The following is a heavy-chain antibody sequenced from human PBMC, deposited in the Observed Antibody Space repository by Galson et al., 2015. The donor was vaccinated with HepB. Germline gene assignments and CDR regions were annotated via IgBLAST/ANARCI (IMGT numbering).Heavy chain of an antibody. CDR3: STVLRFMEWPSD. Sequence: SVKVSCKASGYTFSNYYIHWVRQAPGQGLEWMGRINPNGGGTNYAQKFQGRVTMTRDTPISTAYMELSRLRSDDTAVYYCSTVLRFMEWPSDWGQGTLVTVSS. V-gene: IGHV1-2*06. CDR1: GYTFSNYY. J-gene: IGHJ4*02. CDR2: INPNGGGT. D-gene: IGHD3-3*01.